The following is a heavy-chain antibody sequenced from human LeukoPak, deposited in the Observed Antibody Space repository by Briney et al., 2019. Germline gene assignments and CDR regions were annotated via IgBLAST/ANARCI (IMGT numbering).Heavy chain of an antibody. V-gene: IGHV1-18*01. CDR2: INAYNGNT. D-gene: IGHD6-19*01. CDR1: GYTFTSYG. J-gene: IGHJ4*02. CDR3: ARARQWLPTGGFDY. Sequence: WASVKVSCKASGYTFTSYGISWVRQAPGQGLEWMGWINAYNGNTNYAQKLQGRVTMTTDTCTSTAYMELRSLRSDDTAVYYCARARQWLPTGGFDYWGQGTLVTVSS.